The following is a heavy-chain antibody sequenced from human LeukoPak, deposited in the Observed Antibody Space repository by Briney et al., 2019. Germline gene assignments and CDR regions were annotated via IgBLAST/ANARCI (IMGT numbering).Heavy chain of an antibody. V-gene: IGHV3-33*01. CDR3: ARDREIVRVYYFDY. J-gene: IGHJ4*02. D-gene: IGHD3-10*01. CDR1: GFIFSSHA. CDR2: VWFDGSKK. Sequence: GRSLRLSCAASGFIFSSHAMHWVRQAPGKGLEWVAVVWFDGSKKYYADSVKGRFTISRDNSKNTLYLQMNSLRAEDTAVYYCARDREIVRVYYFDYWGQGTLVIVSS.